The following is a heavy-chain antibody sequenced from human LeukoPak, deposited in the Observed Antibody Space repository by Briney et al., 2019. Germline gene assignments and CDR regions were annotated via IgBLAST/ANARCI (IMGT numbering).Heavy chain of an antibody. CDR2: INHSGST. CDR3: ARYSGKGCSSISCYAWLGYYYYGMDV. Sequence: PSETLSLTCAVYGGSFSGYYWSWIRQPPGKGLEWIGEINHSGSTNYNPSLKSRVTISVDTSKNQFSLKLSSVTAADTAVYYCARYSGKGCSSISCYAWLGYYYYGMDVWGQGTTVTVSS. J-gene: IGHJ6*02. V-gene: IGHV4-34*01. CDR1: GGSFSGYY. D-gene: IGHD2-2*01.